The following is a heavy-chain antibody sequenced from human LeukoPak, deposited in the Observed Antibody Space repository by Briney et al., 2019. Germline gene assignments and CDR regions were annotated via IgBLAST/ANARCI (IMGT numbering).Heavy chain of an antibody. J-gene: IGHJ4*02. V-gene: IGHV1-69*05. CDR1: GGTFSSYA. D-gene: IGHD5-18*01. Sequence: SVKVSCKASGGTFSSYAISWVRQAPGQGLEWMGGIIPIFGTANYAQKFQGRVTITTDESTSTAYMELSSLRSEDTAVYYCARAWRGYSYGFPFDCWGQGTLVTVSS. CDR2: IIPIFGTA. CDR3: ARAWRGYSYGFPFDC.